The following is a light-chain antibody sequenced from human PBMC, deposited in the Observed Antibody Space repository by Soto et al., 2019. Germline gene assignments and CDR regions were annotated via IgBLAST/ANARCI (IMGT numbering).Light chain of an antibody. Sequence: EIVLTQSPCTLSLSPGERATLSCRASQSVSSSYLAWYQQKPGQAPRLLIYGASSRATGIPDRFSGSGSGTDFTLTISRLEPEDFAVYYCQQYGSSSVTFGQGTKVDIK. CDR3: QQYGSSSVT. J-gene: IGKJ1*01. CDR2: GAS. CDR1: QSVSSSY. V-gene: IGKV3-20*01.